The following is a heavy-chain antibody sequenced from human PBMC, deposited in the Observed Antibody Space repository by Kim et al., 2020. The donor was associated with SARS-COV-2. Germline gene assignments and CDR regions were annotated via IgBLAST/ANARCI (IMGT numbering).Heavy chain of an antibody. J-gene: IGHJ4*02. D-gene: IGHD4-17*01. V-gene: IGHV3-11*01. CDR3: ARAHDYGDYFFDH. Sequence: YADSVKGRFTISRDNAKNSLYLQMNSLRAEDTAVYYCARAHDYGDYFFDHWGQGTLVTVSS.